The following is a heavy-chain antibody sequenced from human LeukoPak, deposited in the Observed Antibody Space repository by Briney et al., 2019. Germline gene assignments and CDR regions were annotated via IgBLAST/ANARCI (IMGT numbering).Heavy chain of an antibody. Sequence: GGSLRLSCAASGFTFSNYWMHWVRQVPGKGLVWISRINDDGSATFYADSVKGRFTISRDNAKNTLFLQMNSLSAEDTALYYCAREILAPGKTHDYWGQGTLVTVSS. CDR1: GFTFSNYW. V-gene: IGHV3-74*01. CDR3: AREILAPGKTHDY. CDR2: INDDGSAT. J-gene: IGHJ4*02.